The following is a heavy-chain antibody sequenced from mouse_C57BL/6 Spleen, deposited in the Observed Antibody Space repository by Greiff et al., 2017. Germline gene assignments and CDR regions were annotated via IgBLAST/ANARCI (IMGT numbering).Heavy chain of an antibody. Sequence: EVKVVESGGGLVKPGGSLKLSCAASGFTFSSYTMSWVRQTPEKRLEWVATISGGGGNTYYPDSVKGRFTISRDNAKNTLYLQMSSLRSEDTALYYCARQVGWDAYFDYWGQGTTLTVSS. CDR3: ARQVGWDAYFDY. CDR1: GFTFSSYT. D-gene: IGHD4-1*01. V-gene: IGHV5-9*04. J-gene: IGHJ2*01. CDR2: ISGGGGNT.